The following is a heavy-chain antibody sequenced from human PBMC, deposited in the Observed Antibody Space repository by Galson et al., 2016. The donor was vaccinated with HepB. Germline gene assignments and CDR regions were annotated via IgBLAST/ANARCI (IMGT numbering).Heavy chain of an antibody. CDR1: GGSISSSSYY. D-gene: IGHD3-22*01. Sequence: SETLSLTCTVSGGSISSSSYYWGWIRQPPGKGLEWIGSIYYSWSTYYNPPPKSRVPISVDTSKNQFSLKLSSVTAADTAVYYCARHVGYYYSYWYFDLWGRGTLVTVSS. V-gene: IGHV4-39*01. CDR3: ARHVGYYYSYWYFDL. CDR2: IYYSWST. J-gene: IGHJ2*01.